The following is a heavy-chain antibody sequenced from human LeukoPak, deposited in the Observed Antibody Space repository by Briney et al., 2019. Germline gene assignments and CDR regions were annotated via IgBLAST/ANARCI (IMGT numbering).Heavy chain of an antibody. V-gene: IGHV4-4*02. J-gene: IGHJ4*02. CDR1: GGSITTTNW. CDR3: TRESGAFSPFGF. CDR2: VHLNGAT. Sequence: PSETLSLTCAVPGGSITTTNWWSWVRRPPGKGLEWIGEVHLNGATNYNPSLESRVSMSIDKSKNHLSLEVTSVTAADTAIYYCTRESGAFSPFGFWGQGTLLTVSS. D-gene: IGHD1-26*01.